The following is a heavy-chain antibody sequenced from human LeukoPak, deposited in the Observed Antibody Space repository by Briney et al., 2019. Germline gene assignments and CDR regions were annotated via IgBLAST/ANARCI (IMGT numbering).Heavy chain of an antibody. Sequence: PGGSLRLSCAASGVTVSNNHMSWVRQAPGKGLEWVSIIYSGGNTYYADYVKGRFTISRDNAKNSLYLQMNSLRAEDTAVYYCAKEGYSSSWTNYYYYYGMDVWGQGTTVTVSS. J-gene: IGHJ6*02. V-gene: IGHV3-53*01. D-gene: IGHD6-13*01. CDR3: AKEGYSSSWTNYYYYYGMDV. CDR1: GVTVSNNH. CDR2: IYSGGNT.